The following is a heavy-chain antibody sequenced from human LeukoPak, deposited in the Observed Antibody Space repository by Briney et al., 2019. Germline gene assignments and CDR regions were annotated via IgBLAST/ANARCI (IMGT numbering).Heavy chain of an antibody. D-gene: IGHD3-3*01. CDR2: IKQDGSEK. CDR3: ARDLSKSTIFGVVITSFDY. J-gene: IGHJ4*02. CDR1: GFTFSSYW. Sequence: PGRSLRLSCAASGFTFSSYWMSWVRQAPGKGLEWVANIKQDGSEKYYVDSVKGRFTISRDNAKNSLYLQMNSLRAEDTAVYYCARDLSKSTIFGVVITSFDYWGQGTLVTVSS. V-gene: IGHV3-7*01.